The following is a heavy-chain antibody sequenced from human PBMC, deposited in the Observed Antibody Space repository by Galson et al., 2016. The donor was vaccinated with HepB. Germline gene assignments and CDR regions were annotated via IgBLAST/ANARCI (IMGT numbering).Heavy chain of an antibody. Sequence: SLRLSCAASGFSFSNSGMSWVRQAPGRGLEWVSGITRGGDATHYADFVKGRFTISRDNSKNTLYLYMNNSTAGDTAIYYCGKHGGFDYWGQGALVTVPS. CDR3: GKHGGFDY. CDR2: ITRGGDAT. D-gene: IGHD3-16*01. J-gene: IGHJ4*02. V-gene: IGHV3-23*01. CDR1: GFSFSNSG.